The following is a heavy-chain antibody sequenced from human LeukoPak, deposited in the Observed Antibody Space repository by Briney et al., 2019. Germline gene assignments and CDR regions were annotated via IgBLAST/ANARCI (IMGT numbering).Heavy chain of an antibody. D-gene: IGHD6-19*01. CDR3: ARVSSGWYFDY. J-gene: IGHJ4*02. CDR1: GFTFSSYA. V-gene: IGHV3-66*01. Sequence: GGSLRLSCAASGFTFSSYAMSWVRQAPGKGLEWVSVIYSGGSTYYADSVKGRFTISRDNSKNTLYLQMNSLRAEDTAVYYCARVSSGWYFDYWGQGTLVTVSS. CDR2: IYSGGST.